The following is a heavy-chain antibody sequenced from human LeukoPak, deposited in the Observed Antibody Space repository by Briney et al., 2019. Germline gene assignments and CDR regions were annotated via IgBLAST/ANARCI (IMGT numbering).Heavy chain of an antibody. Sequence: PSETLSLTCAVYGGSFSGYYWSWIRQPPGKGLEWIGEINHSGSTNYNPSLKSRVTISVDTSKNQFSLKLSSVTAADTAVYYCARGPATNGSGSSLVWSQGTLVTVSS. V-gene: IGHV4-34*01. J-gene: IGHJ4*02. CDR1: GGSFSGYY. CDR3: ARGPATNGSGSSLV. D-gene: IGHD3-10*01. CDR2: INHSGST.